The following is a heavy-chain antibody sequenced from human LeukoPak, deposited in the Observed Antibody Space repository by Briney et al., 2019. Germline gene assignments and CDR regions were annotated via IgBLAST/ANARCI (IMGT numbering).Heavy chain of an antibody. D-gene: IGHD3-22*01. CDR2: IWYDGSNK. CDR1: GFTFSSYG. V-gene: IGHV3-33*01. Sequence: GGSLTLSCAASGFTFSSYGMHWVRQAPGKGLEWVAVIWYDGSNKYYADSVKGRFTISRDNSKNTLSLQMNSLRAEDTAVYYCAREGYYDSSGYYYEDYWGQGTLVTVSS. J-gene: IGHJ4*02. CDR3: AREGYYDSSGYYYEDY.